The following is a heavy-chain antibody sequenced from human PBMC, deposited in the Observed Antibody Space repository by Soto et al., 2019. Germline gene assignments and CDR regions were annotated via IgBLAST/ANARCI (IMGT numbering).Heavy chain of an antibody. J-gene: IGHJ4*02. CDR2: IWYDGSKK. V-gene: IGHV3-33*01. Sequence: QVQLVESGGDVVQPGRSLRLSCAASGFTFSSYGMHWVRQAPCKGLEWVAVIWYDGSKKYYADFVKGRFTISRDNSKNTLYLQMNSLRAEDTAVYYCASRSPALDYWGQGTLVTVSA. D-gene: IGHD2-2*01. CDR3: ASRSPALDY. CDR1: GFTFSSYG.